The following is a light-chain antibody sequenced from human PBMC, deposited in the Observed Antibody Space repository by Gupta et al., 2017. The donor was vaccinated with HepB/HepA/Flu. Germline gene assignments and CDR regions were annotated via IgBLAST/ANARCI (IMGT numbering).Light chain of an antibody. CDR1: RSVGSN. Sequence: EIVVTQSPATLSLSPGGIATLSCRASRSVGSNLALDQHKPGQAHRLLIYAASTSASGIAVRFSCSGCGTEFTLTISSLESDDFALYYCQRYNNWPPPSTFGQGTKVEIK. CDR2: AAS. V-gene: IGKV3-15*01. J-gene: IGKJ1*01. CDR3: QRYNNWPPPST.